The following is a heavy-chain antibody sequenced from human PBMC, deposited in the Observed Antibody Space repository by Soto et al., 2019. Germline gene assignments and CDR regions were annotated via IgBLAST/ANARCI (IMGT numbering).Heavy chain of an antibody. V-gene: IGHV1-46*02. CDR2: IHPSGGGT. Sequence: QVQLVQSGAEVRKPGASVKVSCRPSGYTFNTYYLHWLRQAPGQALEWMGVIHPSGGGTTYAQKCLGRVTVTRDTSTTTVLMELSSLRSDDTAVYYCARGGHIAVVTASFDNWGQGTLVTVSS. J-gene: IGHJ4*02. D-gene: IGHD2-21*02. CDR1: GYTFNTYY. CDR3: ARGGHIAVVTASFDN.